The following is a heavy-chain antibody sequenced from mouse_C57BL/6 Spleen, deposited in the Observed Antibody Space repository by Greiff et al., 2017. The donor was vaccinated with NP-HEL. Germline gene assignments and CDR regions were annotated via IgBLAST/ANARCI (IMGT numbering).Heavy chain of an antibody. CDR2: IDPSDSYT. CDR3: ARDDGRRGWYFDV. CDR1: GYTFTSYW. Sequence: VQLQQPGAELVKPGASVKLSCKASGYTFTSYWMQWVKQRPGQGLEWIGEIDPSDSYTNYNQKFKGQATLTVDTSSSTAYMQLSSLTSEDSAVYYCARDDGRRGWYFDVWGTGTTVTVSS. J-gene: IGHJ1*03. D-gene: IGHD1-1*01. V-gene: IGHV1-50*01.